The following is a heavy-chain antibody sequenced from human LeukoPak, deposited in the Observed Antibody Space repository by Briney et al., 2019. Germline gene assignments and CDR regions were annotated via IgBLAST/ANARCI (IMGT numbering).Heavy chain of an antibody. D-gene: IGHD3-10*01. CDR3: ARVSGAAFPFIDF. Sequence: SQTLSLTCTVSGGSISSGDYYWSWIRQPPGKGLEWIGYIYYSGSTYYNPSLKSRVTISVDTSKNQFSLKLSSVTAADTAVYYCARVSGAAFPFIDFGGQGTLVTVSS. J-gene: IGHJ4*02. V-gene: IGHV4-30-4*01. CDR1: GGSISSGDYY. CDR2: IYYSGST.